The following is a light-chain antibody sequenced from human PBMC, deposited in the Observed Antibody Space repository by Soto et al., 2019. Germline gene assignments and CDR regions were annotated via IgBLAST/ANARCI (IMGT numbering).Light chain of an antibody. Sequence: EIVMTQCPATLSVSPGERATLSCRASESVSSNVAWYQQKPGQTPRLLIYVASTRATGSPTRFSGSGSGTEFTLTISSLQSEDFAVYYCQQYNVWALTFGGGTKVEFK. V-gene: IGKV3-15*01. CDR2: VAS. CDR1: ESVSSN. CDR3: QQYNVWALT. J-gene: IGKJ4*01.